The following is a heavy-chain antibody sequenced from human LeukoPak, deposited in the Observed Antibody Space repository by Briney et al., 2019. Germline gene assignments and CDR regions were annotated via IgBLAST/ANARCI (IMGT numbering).Heavy chain of an antibody. CDR1: GFTFSSYG. V-gene: IGHV3-30*18. Sequence: PGGSLRLSCAVSGFTFSSYGMQWVRQAPGKGLEWVAIISYDGRDKFYEDSVKGRFTISRDNSKNTLYLQMNNLRAEDTAVYYCAKPTTVLTSYYFDYWGQGTLVTVSS. J-gene: IGHJ4*02. CDR2: ISYDGRDK. CDR3: AKPTTVLTSYYFDY. D-gene: IGHD4-23*01.